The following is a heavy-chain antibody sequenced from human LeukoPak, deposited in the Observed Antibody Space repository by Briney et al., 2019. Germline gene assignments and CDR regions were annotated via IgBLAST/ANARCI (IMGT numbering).Heavy chain of an antibody. D-gene: IGHD4-23*01. Sequence: SETLSLTCTVSGGSISSYYWSWIRQPPGKGPEWIGYIYYSGSTNYNPSLKSRVTISVDTSKNQFSLKLSSVTAADTAVYYCARARWSGDYYYGMDVWGQGTTVTVSS. J-gene: IGHJ6*02. V-gene: IGHV4-59*01. CDR3: ARARWSGDYYYGMDV. CDR1: GGSISSYY. CDR2: IYYSGST.